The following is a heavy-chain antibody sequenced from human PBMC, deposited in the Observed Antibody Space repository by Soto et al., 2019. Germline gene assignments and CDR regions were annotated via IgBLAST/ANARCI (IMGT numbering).Heavy chain of an antibody. Sequence: TLSLTCTVSGGSISSYYWSWIRQPPGKGLEWIGYIYYSGSTNYNPSLKSRVTISVDTSKNQFSLKLSSVTAADTAVYYCARGLSSGWYGWFDPWGQGTLVTVSS. CDR3: ARGLSSGWYGWFDP. V-gene: IGHV4-59*08. J-gene: IGHJ5*02. CDR2: IYYSGST. CDR1: GGSISSYY. D-gene: IGHD6-19*01.